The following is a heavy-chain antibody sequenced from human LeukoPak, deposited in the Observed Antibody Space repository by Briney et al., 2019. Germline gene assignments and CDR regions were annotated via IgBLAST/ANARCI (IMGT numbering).Heavy chain of an antibody. D-gene: IGHD6-6*01. J-gene: IGHJ6*02. CDR1: GYSFTSYW. CDR3: ARNEYSSSSGPSIPYYYSMDV. V-gene: IGHV5-51*01. CDR2: IYPGDSDT. Sequence: GESLKISCKGSGYSFTSYWIGWVRQMPGKGLEWMGIIYPGDSDTRYSPSFQGQVTISADKSISTAYLQWSSLKASDTAMYYCARNEYSSSSGPSIPYYYSMDVWGQGTTVTVSS.